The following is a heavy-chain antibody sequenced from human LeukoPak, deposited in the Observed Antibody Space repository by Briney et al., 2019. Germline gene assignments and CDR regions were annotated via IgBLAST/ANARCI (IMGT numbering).Heavy chain of an antibody. D-gene: IGHD3-22*01. CDR2: VNPYNGNT. CDR1: GYYTFTSYG. J-gene: IGHJ4*02. V-gene: IGHV1-18*01. CDR3: ARDSSGPELGNY. Sequence: GASVKVSCKASGYYTFTSYGINWVRQAPGQGLEWMGWVNPYNGNTNYAQKFQGRVTITADKSTSTAYMELSSLRSEDTAVYYCARDSSGPELGNYWGQGTLVTVSS.